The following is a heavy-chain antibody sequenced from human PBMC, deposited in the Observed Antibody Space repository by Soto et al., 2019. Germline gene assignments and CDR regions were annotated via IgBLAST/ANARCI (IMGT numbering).Heavy chain of an antibody. V-gene: IGHV4-31*03. CDR1: GGSISRGVYY. CDR2: VYYIGTT. CDR3: ARLDDSSGNTPFDL. Sequence: PSETLSLTCTVSGGSISRGVYYWSWIRQRPGNGLEWIGHVYYIGTTYSNPSLRSRIAISVDTSENHFSLKLSSLTAADTAIYFCARLDDSSGNTPFDLWGQGIMVTVYS. J-gene: IGHJ4*02. D-gene: IGHD3-22*01.